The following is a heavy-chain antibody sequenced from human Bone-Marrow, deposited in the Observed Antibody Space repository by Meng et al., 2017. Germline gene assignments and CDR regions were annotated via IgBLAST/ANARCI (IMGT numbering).Heavy chain of an antibody. J-gene: IGHJ4*02. V-gene: IGHV1-18*01. D-gene: IGHD4-17*01. CDR3: ARDGGDYSYYFDY. CDR1: AYTFTSYG. CDR2: ISAYNGNT. Sequence: VRLVQSGAEVKKPGASVKVSFKASAYTFTSYGISWVRQAPGQGLEWMGWISAYNGNTNYAQKLQGRVTMTTDTSTSTAHMELRSLRSDDTAVYYCARDGGDYSYYFDYWGQGTLVTVSS.